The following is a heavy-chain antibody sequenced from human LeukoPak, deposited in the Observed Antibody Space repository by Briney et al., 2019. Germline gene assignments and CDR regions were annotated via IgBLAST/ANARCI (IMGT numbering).Heavy chain of an antibody. Sequence: PGGSLRLSCAASGFTFSSYSMNWVRQAPGKGLEWVSAISGSGASTYYADSVKGRFTISRDNSKNTLYLQMNSLRAEDTAVYYCAKDDSVPTARYYYYGMDVWGQGTTVTVSS. V-gene: IGHV3-23*01. CDR3: AKDDSVPTARYYYYGMDV. CDR2: ISGSGAST. D-gene: IGHD2-2*01. CDR1: GFTFSSYS. J-gene: IGHJ6*02.